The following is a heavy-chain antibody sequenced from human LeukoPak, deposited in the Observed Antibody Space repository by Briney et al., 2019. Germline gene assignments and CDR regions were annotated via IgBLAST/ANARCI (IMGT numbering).Heavy chain of an antibody. CDR1: GFSFSSYW. CDR2: IKYDGSLK. Sequence: GGSLRLSCVASGFSFSSYWMAWVRQAPGKGLEWVANIKYDGSLKFYVDSVKGRFTISRDNAKNSLYLEMNSLRADDTAVYCCASSHDSSGNDWGQGTMVTVS. CDR3: ASSHDSSGND. J-gene: IGHJ4*02. D-gene: IGHD3-22*01. V-gene: IGHV3-7*01.